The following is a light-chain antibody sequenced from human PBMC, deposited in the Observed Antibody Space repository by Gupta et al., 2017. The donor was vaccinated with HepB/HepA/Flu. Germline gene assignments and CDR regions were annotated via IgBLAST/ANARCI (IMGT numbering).Light chain of an antibody. CDR3: QQDYAWPLT. CDR2: AAS. CDR1: QSVSDK. V-gene: IGKV3-15*01. J-gene: IGKJ4*01. Sequence: EIVMTQSPATLSVSPGERATLSCRASQSVSDKLAWYQQKPGQAPRLLIYAASTRATGVAARFSGSGSVTEFTLSISSLQSEDFAIYYCQQDYAWPLTFGGGTKVEIK.